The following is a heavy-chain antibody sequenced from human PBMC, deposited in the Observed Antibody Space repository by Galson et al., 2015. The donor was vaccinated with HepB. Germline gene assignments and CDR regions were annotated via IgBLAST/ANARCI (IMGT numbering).Heavy chain of an antibody. Sequence: SCKASGGTFSSYAISWVRQAPGQGLEWMGGIIPIFGTANYAQKFQGRVTITADESTSTAYMELSSLRSEDTAVYYCAMALTTVTTHFDYWGQGTLVTVSS. V-gene: IGHV1-69*01. CDR1: GGTFSSYA. CDR2: IIPIFGTA. CDR3: AMALTTVTTHFDY. J-gene: IGHJ4*02. D-gene: IGHD4-17*01.